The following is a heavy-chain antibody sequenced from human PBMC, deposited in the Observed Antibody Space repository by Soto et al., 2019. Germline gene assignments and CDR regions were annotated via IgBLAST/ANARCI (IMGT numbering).Heavy chain of an antibody. CDR2: IFYSGST. J-gene: IGHJ4*02. D-gene: IGHD3-3*01. V-gene: IGHV4-61*01. Sequence: QVQLQESGPGLVKPSETLSLTCTVSGGSVSSGSYYWNWIRQPPGKGLEWIGYIFYSGSTNYNPSLNSRVTISVDTSKNQFSLKLSSVTAADTAVYYCARGMSGDLTWALYWGQGTLVTVSS. CDR3: ARGMSGDLTWALY. CDR1: GGSVSSGSYY.